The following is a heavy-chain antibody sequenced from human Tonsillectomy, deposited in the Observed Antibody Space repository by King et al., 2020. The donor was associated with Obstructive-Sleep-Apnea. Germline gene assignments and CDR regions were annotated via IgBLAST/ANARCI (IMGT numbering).Heavy chain of an antibody. D-gene: IGHD2-21*01. CDR3: ARHPRLAVGNWYFDL. Sequence: QLQESGPGLVKPSETLSLTCTVSGGSISSYYWSWIRQPPGKGLEWIGYIYYSGSTNYNPSLKSRVTISVDTSKNQFSLKLSSVTAADTAVYYCARHPRLAVGNWYFDLWGRGTLVTVSS. V-gene: IGHV4-59*08. CDR1: GGSISSYY. J-gene: IGHJ2*01. CDR2: IYYSGST.